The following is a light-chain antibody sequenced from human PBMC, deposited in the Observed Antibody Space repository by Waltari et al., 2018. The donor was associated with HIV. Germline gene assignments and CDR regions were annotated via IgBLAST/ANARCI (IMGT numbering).Light chain of an antibody. CDR1: QSVSSSF. CDR3: QQYGTSPQT. CDR2: GAK. J-gene: IGKJ1*01. Sequence: EIVLTQSPDTLSLFPGERATLSCRASQSVSSSFLAWYQQKPVQAPRLLIFGAKTRATGIADRFRGSGSGTDFTLIINRLEPEDFAVYHCQQYGTSPQTFGQGTKVEIK. V-gene: IGKV3-20*01.